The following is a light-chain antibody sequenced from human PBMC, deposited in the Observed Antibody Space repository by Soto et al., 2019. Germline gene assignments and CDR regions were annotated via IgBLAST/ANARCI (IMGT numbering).Light chain of an antibody. CDR3: TSYTSNTTWV. CDR1: SSDVGRYNY. CDR2: EVR. J-gene: IGLJ3*02. Sequence: QSALTQPAAVSGPPGQLITISCTGTSSDVGRYNYVSWYQQHPGKAPKLVIYEVRNRPSGISNRFSASNSGNTASLTISGLQAEDEADYYCTSYTSNTTWVFGGGTKLTVL. V-gene: IGLV2-14*01.